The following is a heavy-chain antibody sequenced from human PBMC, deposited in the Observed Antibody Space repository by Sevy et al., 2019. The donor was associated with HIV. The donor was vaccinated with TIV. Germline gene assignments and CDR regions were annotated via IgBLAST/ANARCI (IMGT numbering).Heavy chain of an antibody. D-gene: IGHD3-10*01. V-gene: IGHV3-7*01. CDR2: IKQDGSEK. CDR3: ARELGYYYGAEIPTPDLDY. J-gene: IGHJ4*02. Sequence: GGSLRLSCAASGFTFSSYWMNWVRQAPGKGLEWVANIKQDGSEKYYVDSVKGRFTISRDNAKNTMYLQMNSLRAEDTAAYYCARELGYYYGAEIPTPDLDYWGQGTLVTVSS. CDR1: GFTFSSYW.